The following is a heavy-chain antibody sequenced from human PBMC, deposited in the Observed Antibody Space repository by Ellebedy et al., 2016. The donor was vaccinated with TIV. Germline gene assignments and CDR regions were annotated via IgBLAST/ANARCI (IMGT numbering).Heavy chain of an antibody. D-gene: IGHD3-10*01. J-gene: IGHJ6*02. V-gene: IGHV1-69*13. Sequence: SVKVSCXASGGTFSSYAISWVRQAPGQGLEWMGGIIPIFGTANYAQKFQGRVTIAADESTSTAYMELSSLRSDDTAVYYCARDQYGSGSYYRLLPHYYYGMDVWGQGTTVTVSS. CDR3: ARDQYGSGSYYRLLPHYYYGMDV. CDR1: GGTFSSYA. CDR2: IIPIFGTA.